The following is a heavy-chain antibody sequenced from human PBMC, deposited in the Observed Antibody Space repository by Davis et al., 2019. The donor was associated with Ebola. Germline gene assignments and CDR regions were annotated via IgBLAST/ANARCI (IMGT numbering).Heavy chain of an antibody. CDR1: GFTFSSYA. CDR2: ISGSGGST. V-gene: IGHV3-23*01. Sequence: GESLKISCAASGFTFSSYAMSWVRQAPEKGLEWVSSISGSGGSTYSADSVKGRFTISRDNSQNTRYMQMNSLRAEDTAVYYCAKPPNNIVGAIYYFDYWGQGTLVTVSS. J-gene: IGHJ4*02. D-gene: IGHD1-26*01. CDR3: AKPPNNIVGAIYYFDY.